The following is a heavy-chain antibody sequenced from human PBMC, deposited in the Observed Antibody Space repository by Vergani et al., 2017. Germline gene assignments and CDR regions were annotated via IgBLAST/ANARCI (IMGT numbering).Heavy chain of an antibody. CDR3: ARGGTWFSQYNWNDGAFDY. Sequence: QVQLVQSGAEVKKPGASVKVSCKASGYTFTGYYMHWVRQAPGPGLEWMGWINPNSGGTNYAQKFQGRVTMTRDTSISTAYMELSRLRSDDTAVYYCARGGTWFSQYNWNDGAFDYWGQGTLVTVSS. CDR2: INPNSGGT. J-gene: IGHJ4*02. CDR1: GYTFTGYY. V-gene: IGHV1-2*02. D-gene: IGHD1-1*01.